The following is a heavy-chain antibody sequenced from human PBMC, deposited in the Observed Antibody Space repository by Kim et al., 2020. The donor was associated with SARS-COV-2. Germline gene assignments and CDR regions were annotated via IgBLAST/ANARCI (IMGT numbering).Heavy chain of an antibody. J-gene: IGHJ4*02. D-gene: IGHD5-12*01. V-gene: IGHV3-15*01. CDR3: TTYEI. Sequence: GGSLRLSCAASGFTFTSAWMSWVRQAPGKGLEWVARIKSKSDGGTTDHAAPVKGRFTISRDDSKNTLFLQMNSLKNEDTALYYCTTYEIWGQGTLVTVSS. CDR2: IKSKSDGGTT. CDR1: GFTFTSAW.